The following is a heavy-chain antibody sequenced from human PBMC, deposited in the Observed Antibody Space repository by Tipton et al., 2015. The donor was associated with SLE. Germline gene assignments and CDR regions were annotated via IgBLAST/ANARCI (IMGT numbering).Heavy chain of an antibody. J-gene: IGHJ4*02. Sequence: TLSLTCTVSGGSISSGSYYWSWIRQPAGKGLEWIGRIYTSGSTNYNPSLKSRVTISVDTSKNQFSLKLSSVTAADTAVYYCARAMWSSSWFYYFDYWGQGTLATVSS. V-gene: IGHV4-61*02. CDR3: ARAMWSSSWFYYFDY. CDR2: IYTSGST. CDR1: GGSISSGSYY. D-gene: IGHD6-13*01.